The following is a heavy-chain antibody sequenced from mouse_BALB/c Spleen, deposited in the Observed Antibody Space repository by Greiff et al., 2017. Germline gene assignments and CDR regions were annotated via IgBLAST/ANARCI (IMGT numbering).Heavy chain of an antibody. D-gene: IGHD2-1*01. CDR3: ARDLYYGNYWFAY. Sequence: EVNVVESGGGLVQPGGSLRLSCATSGFTFSDFYMEWVRQPPGKRLEWIAASGNKANDYTTEYSASVKGRFIVSRDTSQSILYLQMNALRAEDTAIYYCARDLYYGNYWFAYWGQGTLVTVSA. CDR2: SGNKANDYTT. V-gene: IGHV7-1*02. J-gene: IGHJ3*01. CDR1: GFTFSDFY.